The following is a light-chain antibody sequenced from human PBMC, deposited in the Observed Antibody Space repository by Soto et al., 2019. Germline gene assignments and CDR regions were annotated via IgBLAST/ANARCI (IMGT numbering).Light chain of an antibody. J-gene: IGKJ5*01. V-gene: IGKV3-20*01. CDR3: QQYGSSPIS. CDR1: QSVSSN. Sequence: IVSTRGRATLSESPLERATLSCRASQSVSSNLAWYQQKPGQDHRLLIYDTSIRATGIPARFSGSGSGTDFTLTISRLEPEDFAVYYCQQYGSSPISFGQGTRLEI. CDR2: DTS.